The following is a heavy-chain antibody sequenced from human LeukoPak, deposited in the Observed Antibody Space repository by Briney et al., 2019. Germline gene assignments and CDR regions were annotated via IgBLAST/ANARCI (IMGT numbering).Heavy chain of an antibody. V-gene: IGHV3-23*01. D-gene: IGHD6-13*01. CDR1: GIPFNRYA. CDR2: ISGSGGST. J-gene: IGHJ4*02. CDR3: AKGDRSSWYPLFDY. Sequence: GSLELSCAASGIPFNRYAMNWVRQAPGKGLEWVPAISGSGGSTYYADSVKGRFTISRDNPKNTLYLQMNSLRAEDTAVYYCAKGDRSSWYPLFDYWGQGTLVTVSS.